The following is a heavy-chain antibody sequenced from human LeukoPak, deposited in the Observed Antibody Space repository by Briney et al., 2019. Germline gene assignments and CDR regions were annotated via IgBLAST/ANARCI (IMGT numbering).Heavy chain of an antibody. Sequence: PSETLSLTCSVSGGSISSGDYYWSWIRQPPGKGLEWIGYIFYTGSTYYNPSLKSRVTISVDTSKNQFSLKLTSVTAADTAVYYCARGYSYGLYYFDYWSQGALVTVSS. V-gene: IGHV4-30-4*01. CDR2: IFYTGST. CDR1: GGSISSGDYY. D-gene: IGHD5-18*01. J-gene: IGHJ4*02. CDR3: ARGYSYGLYYFDY.